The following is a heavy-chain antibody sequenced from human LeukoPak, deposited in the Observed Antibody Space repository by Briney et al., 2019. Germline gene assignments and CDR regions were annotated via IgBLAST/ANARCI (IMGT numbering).Heavy chain of an antibody. Sequence: ASVKVSCKASGYTFTSYYMHWVRQAPGQGLEWMGIINPSGGSTSYAQKFQGRVTITADKSTSTAYMELSSLRSEDTAVYYCARSGGHIVVVTDGDAFDIWGQGTMVTVSS. CDR1: GYTFTSYY. CDR3: ARSGGHIVVVTDGDAFDI. J-gene: IGHJ3*02. V-gene: IGHV1-46*01. CDR2: INPSGGST. D-gene: IGHD2-21*02.